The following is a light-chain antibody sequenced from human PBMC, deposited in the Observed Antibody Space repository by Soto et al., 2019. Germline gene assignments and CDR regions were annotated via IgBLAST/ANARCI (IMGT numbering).Light chain of an antibody. J-gene: IGLJ1*01. V-gene: IGLV2-14*01. CDR1: SSDVGAYNY. Sequence: QSALTQPASVSGSPGQSITISCTGTSSDVGAYNYVSWYQQHPGKAPKLMIYEVSNRPSGVSNRLSGSKSGNTASLTISGLQAEDEADYYCSSYASSSTLHVFGTGTKLTVL. CDR3: SSYASSSTLHV. CDR2: EVS.